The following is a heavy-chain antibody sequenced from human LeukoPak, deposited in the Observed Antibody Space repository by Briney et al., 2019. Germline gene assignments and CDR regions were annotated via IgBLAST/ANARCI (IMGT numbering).Heavy chain of an antibody. CDR2: ISYDGSNE. CDR3: AKEFNRGLPDY. Sequence: GGSLRLSCAASGFRFSNYAMHWVRQAPGKGLEWVAVISYDGSNEYYADSVKGRFTISRDNSKNTLYLQMSSLRAEDTAVYYCAKEFNRGLPDYWGQGTLVTVPS. V-gene: IGHV3-30*04. CDR1: GFRFSNYA. J-gene: IGHJ4*02. D-gene: IGHD2-21*01.